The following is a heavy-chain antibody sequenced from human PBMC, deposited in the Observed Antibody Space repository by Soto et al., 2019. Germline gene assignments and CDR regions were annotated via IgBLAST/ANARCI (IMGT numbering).Heavy chain of an antibody. CDR3: ARHLAVAGTNWFDP. D-gene: IGHD6-19*01. J-gene: IGHJ5*02. V-gene: IGHV4-39*01. CDR1: GGSISSSSYY. CDR2: IYYSGST. Sequence: KTSETLSLTCTVSGGSISSSSYYWGWIRQPPGKGLEWIGSIYYSGSTYYNPSLKSRVTISVDTSKNQFSLKLSSVTAADTAVYYCARHLAVAGTNWFDPWGQGTLVTVSS.